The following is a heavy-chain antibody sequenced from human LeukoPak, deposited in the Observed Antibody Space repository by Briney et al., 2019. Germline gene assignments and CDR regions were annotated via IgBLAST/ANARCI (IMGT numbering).Heavy chain of an antibody. CDR2: ITSDSSSI. CDR1: GFSFSRFS. Sequence: PGGSLRLSCAASGFSFSRFSMNWVRQAPGKGREWVAYITSDSSSIKYPDSVRGRFTISRDNAKNSLYLQMSSLRVEDTGVYYCARIEYGVGSSSDYWGQGTLVTVSS. CDR3: ARIEYGVGSSSDY. D-gene: IGHD6-6*01. V-gene: IGHV3-21*01. J-gene: IGHJ4*02.